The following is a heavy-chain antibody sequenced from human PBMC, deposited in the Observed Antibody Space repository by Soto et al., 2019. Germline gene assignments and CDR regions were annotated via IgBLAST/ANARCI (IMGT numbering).Heavy chain of an antibody. CDR2: INHSGST. V-gene: IGHV4-34*01. CDR3: ARDKVTGLFDY. D-gene: IGHD2-8*02. Sequence: QVQLQQWGAGLLKPSETLSLTCAVYGGSFSGYYWTWIRQPPGTGLEWIGEINHSGSTNYNPSPKSRVTRSVDTSKNQFSLKLTSMTAADAAGYYCARDKVTGLFDYWGQGTLVTVSS. CDR1: GGSFSGYY. J-gene: IGHJ4*02.